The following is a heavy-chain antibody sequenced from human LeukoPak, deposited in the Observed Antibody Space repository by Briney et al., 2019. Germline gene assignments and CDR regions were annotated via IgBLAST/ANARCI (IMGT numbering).Heavy chain of an antibody. J-gene: IGHJ4*02. CDR1: GFTFSSYS. D-gene: IGHD2-15*01. CDR2: ISSSSSYI. CDR3: ARDWSVADSYFDY. V-gene: IGHV3-21*01. Sequence: GGSLRLSCAASGFTFSSYSMNWVRQAPGKGLEWVSSISSSSSYIYYTDSVKGRFTISRDNAKNSLYLQMNSLRAEDTAVYYCARDWSVADSYFDYWGQGTLVTVSS.